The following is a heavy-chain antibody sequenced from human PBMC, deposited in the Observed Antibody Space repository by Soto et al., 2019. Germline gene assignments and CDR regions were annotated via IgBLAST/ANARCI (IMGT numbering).Heavy chain of an antibody. CDR2: IYYSGST. CDR1: GGSISSGVYY. V-gene: IGHV4-31*03. Sequence: SETLSLTCTVSGGSISSGVYYWSWIRQHPGKGLEWIGYIYYSGSTYYNPSLKSRVTISVDTSKNQFSLKLSSVTAADTVVYYCAREGPADYDSSGYLDYWGQGTLVTVSS. J-gene: IGHJ4*02. CDR3: AREGPADYDSSGYLDY. D-gene: IGHD3-22*01.